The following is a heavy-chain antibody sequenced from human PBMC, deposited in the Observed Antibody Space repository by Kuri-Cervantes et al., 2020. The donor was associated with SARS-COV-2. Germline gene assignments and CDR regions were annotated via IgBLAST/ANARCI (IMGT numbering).Heavy chain of an antibody. D-gene: IGHD2-15*01. Sequence: GGSLRLSCAASGFTFSSYAMSWVRQAPGKGLEWVAVISYDGSNKYYADSVKGRFTISRDNSKNTLYLQMNSLRAEDTAVYYCAREKVWSGGVIGDWGQGTLVTVSS. J-gene: IGHJ4*02. V-gene: IGHV3-30-3*01. CDR2: ISYDGSNK. CDR1: GFTFSSYA. CDR3: AREKVWSGGVIGD.